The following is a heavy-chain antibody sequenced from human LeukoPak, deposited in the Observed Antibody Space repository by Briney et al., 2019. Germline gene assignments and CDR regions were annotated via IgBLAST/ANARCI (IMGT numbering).Heavy chain of an antibody. D-gene: IGHD3-22*01. CDR2: IRSKAYGGTT. V-gene: IGHV3-49*04. Sequence: GGSLRLSCTASGFTFGDYAMSWVRQAPGKGLEWVGFIRSKAYGGTTEYAASVKGRFTISRDDSKGIAYLQMNSLKTEDTAVYYCTRDPPHYYDSSGYYSYFDYWGQGTLVTVSS. CDR1: GFTFGDYA. J-gene: IGHJ4*02. CDR3: TRDPPHYYDSSGYYSYFDY.